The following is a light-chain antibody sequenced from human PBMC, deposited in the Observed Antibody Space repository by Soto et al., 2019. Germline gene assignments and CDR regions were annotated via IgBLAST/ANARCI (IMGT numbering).Light chain of an antibody. Sequence: QSVLTQPPSASGTPGQRVTISCSGSSSNIGGNTVKWYQQLPGTAPKLLIYSNIQRPSGVPDRFSGSKSGTSASLAISGLQSEDEADYYCAAWDDSLSDVFGTGTKVTVL. V-gene: IGLV1-44*01. CDR1: SSNIGGNT. J-gene: IGLJ1*01. CDR2: SNI. CDR3: AAWDDSLSDV.